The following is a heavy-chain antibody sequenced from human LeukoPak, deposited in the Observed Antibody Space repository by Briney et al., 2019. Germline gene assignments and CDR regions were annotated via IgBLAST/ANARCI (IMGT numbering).Heavy chain of an antibody. CDR3: ARLETGIAAAGTGYFDY. Sequence: GGSLRLSCAASGFTFSSYWMSWVRQAPGKGLEWVANIKQDGSEKYYVDSVKGRFTISRDNAKNSLYLQMNSLRAEDTAVYYCARLETGIAAAGTGYFDYWGQGTLVTVSS. D-gene: IGHD6-13*01. J-gene: IGHJ4*02. CDR1: GFTFSSYW. CDR2: IKQDGSEK. V-gene: IGHV3-7*05.